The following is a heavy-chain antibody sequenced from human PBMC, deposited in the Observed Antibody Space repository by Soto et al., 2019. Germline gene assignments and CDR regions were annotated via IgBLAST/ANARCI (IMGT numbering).Heavy chain of an antibody. CDR3: VKEGYMRSDLYGQFAC. D-gene: IGHD6-19*01. CDR1: GFTFNTFA. CDR2: ISSNGGNT. J-gene: IGHJ4*02. V-gene: IGHV3-64D*06. Sequence: GGSLRLSCSASGFTFNTFAMHWVRQTPGKGLEFVSAISSNGGNTYYADSVKGRFAISRDNSKNTLYLQMYSLRPEDTALYYCVKEGYMRSDLYGQFACWGQGTLVTLSS.